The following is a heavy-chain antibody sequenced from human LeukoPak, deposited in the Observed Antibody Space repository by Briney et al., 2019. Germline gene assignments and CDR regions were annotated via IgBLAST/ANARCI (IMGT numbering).Heavy chain of an antibody. V-gene: IGHV3-48*01. CDR1: GFTFSSYS. D-gene: IGHD3-22*01. J-gene: IGHJ4*02. Sequence: GGSLRLSCAASGFTFSSYSMNWVRQAPGKGLEWVSYISSSSSTIYYADSVKGRFTISRDNARNSLYLQMNSLRAEDTAVYYCARGAYYYEDWGQGTLVTVSS. CDR3: ARGAYYYED. CDR2: ISSSSSTI.